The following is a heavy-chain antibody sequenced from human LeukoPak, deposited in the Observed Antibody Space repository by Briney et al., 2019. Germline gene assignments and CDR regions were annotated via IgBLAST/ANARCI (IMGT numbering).Heavy chain of an antibody. CDR3: ARESSGSYYPFDY. CDR2: INHSGST. V-gene: IGHV4-34*01. CDR1: GGSFSGYY. J-gene: IGHJ4*02. D-gene: IGHD1-26*01. Sequence: SETLSLTCAVYGGSFSGYYWSWIRQPPGKGLEWIREINHSGSTNYNPSLKSRVTISVDTSKNQFSLKLSSVTAADTAVYYCARESSGSYYPFDYWGQGTLVTVSS.